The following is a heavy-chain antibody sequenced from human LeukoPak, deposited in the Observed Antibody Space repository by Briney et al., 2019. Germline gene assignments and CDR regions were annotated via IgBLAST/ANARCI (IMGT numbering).Heavy chain of an antibody. CDR2: ISGSGGST. J-gene: IGHJ4*02. Sequence: AGGSLRLSCAASGFTFSSYAMSWVRQAPGKGLEWVSAISGSGGSTYYADSVKGRFTISRDNSKNTLYLQMNSLRAEDTAVYYCAKGRTRGATVTAFDYWGQGTLVTVPS. CDR3: AKGRTRGATVTAFDY. V-gene: IGHV3-23*01. CDR1: GFTFSSYA. D-gene: IGHD4-17*01.